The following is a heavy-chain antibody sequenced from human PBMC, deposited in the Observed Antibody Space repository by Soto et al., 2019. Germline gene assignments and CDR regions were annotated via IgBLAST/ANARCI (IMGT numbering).Heavy chain of an antibody. Sequence: EVQVVESGGGLVQPGGSLRLSCAASGFTFSSNSMSWVRQAPGKGLEWISYISSSSSTIYAASVKGRFTISRDNAKNSLYLQMNSLRDEDTAVYYCARVIWSGHLSSDLWGQGTLVTVSS. CDR2: ISSSSSTI. V-gene: IGHV3-48*02. CDR3: ARVIWSGHLSSDL. CDR1: GFTFSSNS. J-gene: IGHJ5*02. D-gene: IGHD3-3*01.